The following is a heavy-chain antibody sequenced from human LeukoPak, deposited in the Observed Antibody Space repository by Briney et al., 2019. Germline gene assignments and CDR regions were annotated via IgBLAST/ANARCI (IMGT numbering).Heavy chain of an antibody. D-gene: IGHD3-22*01. CDR1: GGSISSSSYY. CDR3: ARPRTMIVVVDAFDI. Sequence: KPSETLSLTCPASGGSISSSSYYWGWIRQPPGKGLEWIGSIYYSGITYYNPSLKSRVTISVDTSKNQFSLKLSSVTAADTAVYYCARPRTMIVVVDAFDIWGQGTMVTVSS. V-gene: IGHV4-39*01. J-gene: IGHJ3*02. CDR2: IYYSGIT.